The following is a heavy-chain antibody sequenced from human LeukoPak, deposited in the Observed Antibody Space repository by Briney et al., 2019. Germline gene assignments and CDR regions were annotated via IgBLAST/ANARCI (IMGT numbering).Heavy chain of an antibody. CDR3: ARFNFWSDYYYYYGMDV. V-gene: IGHV1-8*01. Sequence: GASVKVSCKASGYTFTSYDINWVRQATGQGLEWMGWMNPNSGNTGYAQKFQGRVTMTRNTSISTAYMELSSLRSEDTAVYYCARFNFWSDYYYYYGMDVWGQGTTVTVSS. CDR2: MNPNSGNT. J-gene: IGHJ6*02. CDR1: GYTFTSYD. D-gene: IGHD3-3*01.